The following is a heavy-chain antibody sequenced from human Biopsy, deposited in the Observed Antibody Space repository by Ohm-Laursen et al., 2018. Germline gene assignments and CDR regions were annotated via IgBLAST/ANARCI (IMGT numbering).Heavy chain of an antibody. CDR1: GFTFSSHA. D-gene: IGHD3-16*01. CDR2: ISGIGDTT. J-gene: IGHJ4*02. V-gene: IGHV3-23*01. CDR3: ARDLTWGSYFDS. Sequence: SLRLSCSASGFTFSSHAMSWVRQAPGKGLEWVSTISGIGDTTYYADSVKGRFTISRDNSKNSLYLQMNSLRAEDTAVYYCARDLTWGSYFDSWGQGSLVTVSS.